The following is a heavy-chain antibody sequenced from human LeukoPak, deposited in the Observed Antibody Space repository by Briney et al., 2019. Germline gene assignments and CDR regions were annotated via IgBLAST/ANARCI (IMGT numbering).Heavy chain of an antibody. CDR2: ISYDGSNK. V-gene: IGHV3-30*03. CDR3: ARDSEAVAGTAGDY. J-gene: IGHJ4*02. CDR1: GFIFSRNS. D-gene: IGHD6-19*01. Sequence: GGSLRLSCAASGFIFSRNSMNWVRQAPGKGLEWVAVISYDGSNKYYADSVKGRFTISRDNSKNTLYLQMNSLRAEDTAVYYCARDSEAVAGTAGDYWGQGTLVTVSS.